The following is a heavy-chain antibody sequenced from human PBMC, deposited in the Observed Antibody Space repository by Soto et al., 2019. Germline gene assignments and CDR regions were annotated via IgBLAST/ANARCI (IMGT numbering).Heavy chain of an antibody. Sequence: PGESLKISCKGSGYTFTTFWIGWVRQLPGKGLEWMGIIYPGDSDTRYSPSFRGQVTISADKSITTVSLQWSSLKASDTAMYYCVRLSHVXGDYVGAFDIWGQGTMVTVSS. CDR3: VRLSHVXGDYVGAFDI. CDR1: GYTFTTFW. V-gene: IGHV5-51*01. J-gene: IGHJ3*02. CDR2: IYPGDSDT. D-gene: IGHD4-17*01.